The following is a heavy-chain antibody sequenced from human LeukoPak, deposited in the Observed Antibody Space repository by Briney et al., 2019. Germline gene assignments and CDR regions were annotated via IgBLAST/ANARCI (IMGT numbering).Heavy chain of an antibody. Sequence: SETLSLTCTVSGGSISSSSYYWGWIRQPPGKGLEWIGSIYYSGSTYYNPSLKSRVTISVDTSKNQFSLKLSSATAADTAVYYCARVPLRLGELSAFDAFDIWGQGTMVTVSS. CDR2: IYYSGST. V-gene: IGHV4-39*01. D-gene: IGHD3-16*02. CDR1: GGSISSSSYY. CDR3: ARVPLRLGELSAFDAFDI. J-gene: IGHJ3*02.